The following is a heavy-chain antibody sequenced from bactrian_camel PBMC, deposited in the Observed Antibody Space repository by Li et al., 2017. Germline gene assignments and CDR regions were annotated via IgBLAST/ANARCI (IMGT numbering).Heavy chain of an antibody. J-gene: IGHJ6*01. CDR2: ISSDGRKA. D-gene: IGHD3*01. Sequence: HVQLVESGGGLVQPGGSLRLSCTSPKYTFRNNYMTWVRQAPGKGLEWVSSISSDGRKAWYADSVKGRFTISRDNDKNTVFLQMTSLKPEDTAGYYCVRPMGSFGDFAYWGQGTQVTVS. CDR3: VRPMGSFGDFAY. CDR1: KYTFRNNY. V-gene: IGHV3S5*01.